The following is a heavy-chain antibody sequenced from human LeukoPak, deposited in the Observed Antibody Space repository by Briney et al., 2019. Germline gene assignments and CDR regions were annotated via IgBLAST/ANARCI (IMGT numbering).Heavy chain of an antibody. V-gene: IGHV3-23*01. D-gene: IGHD6-6*01. J-gene: IGHJ4*02. CDR1: GFTFSSYG. CDR3: VGTIASRGSEY. CDR2: IGGRDGST. Sequence: GGSLRLSCAASGFTFSSYGMSWVRQAPGKGLEWVSAIGGRDGSTYYADSVKGRFTVSRDNAKNTVYPQMNNLRVDDTAMYYCVGTIASRGSEYWGQGALVTVSS.